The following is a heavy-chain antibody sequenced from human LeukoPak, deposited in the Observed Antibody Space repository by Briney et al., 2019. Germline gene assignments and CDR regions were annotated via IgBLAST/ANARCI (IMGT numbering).Heavy chain of an antibody. CDR3: AKDQVGWTSSRFAP. Sequence: GGSLRLSCAASGFSISGYAMSWVRQAPGKGLEWVSGINSNGNTYNADSVKGRFTISRDNSKNTLYLQMNSLRVEDTAVYYCAKDQVGWTSSRFAPWGQGTVVTVSS. J-gene: IGHJ5*02. CDR2: INSNGNT. CDR1: GFSISGYA. D-gene: IGHD6-6*01. V-gene: IGHV3-23*01.